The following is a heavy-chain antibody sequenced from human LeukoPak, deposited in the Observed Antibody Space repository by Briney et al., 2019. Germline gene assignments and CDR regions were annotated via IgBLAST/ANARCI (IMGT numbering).Heavy chain of an antibody. V-gene: IGHV1-18*01. CDR1: GYTFTSNG. CDR3: SRDTSPGITGTY. J-gene: IGHJ4*02. Sequence: ASVKVSCKASGYTFTSNGISWVRHAPGQRLEWMVWTSAYNGNTKYAQKLQGGVTTTTDTTTSTAYMLQRSMRSDDAALYYYSRDTSPGITGTYWGQGTLVTVSS. CDR2: TSAYNGNT. D-gene: IGHD1-20*01.